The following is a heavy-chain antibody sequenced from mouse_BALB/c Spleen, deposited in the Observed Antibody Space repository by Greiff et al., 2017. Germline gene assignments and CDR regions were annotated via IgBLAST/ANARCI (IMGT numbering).Heavy chain of an antibody. CDR2: IWAGGST. J-gene: IGHJ4*01. V-gene: IGHV2-9*02. D-gene: IGHD1-3*01. CDR3: ARDRDNHRYAMDY. CDR1: GFSLTSYG. Sequence: VQLVESGPGLVAPSQSLSITCTVSGFSLTSYGVHWVRQPPGKGLEWLGVIWAGGSTNYNSALMSRLSISKDNSKSQVFLKMNSLQTDDTAMYYCARDRDNHRYAMDYWGQGTSVTVSS.